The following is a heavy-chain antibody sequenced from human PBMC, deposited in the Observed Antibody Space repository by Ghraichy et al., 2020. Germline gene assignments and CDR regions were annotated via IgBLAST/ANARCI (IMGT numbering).Heavy chain of an antibody. CDR2: IRYDGSNK. CDR3: ANLPVGATPFDY. J-gene: IGHJ4*02. D-gene: IGHD1-26*01. Sequence: GGSLRLSCAASGFPFSTYGMHWVRQAPGKRLEWVAFIRYDGSNKYYADSVKGRFTISRDNSKNTLYLQMNSLRPEDTAVYSCANLPVGATPFDYWGQGTLVTVSS. V-gene: IGHV3-30*02. CDR1: GFPFSTYG.